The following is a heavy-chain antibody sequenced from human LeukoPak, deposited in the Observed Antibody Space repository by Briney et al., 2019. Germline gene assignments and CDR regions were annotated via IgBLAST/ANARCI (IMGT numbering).Heavy chain of an antibody. Sequence: GSLRLSCVASGFSLSGCWMYWVRQASGKGLMYISRNNGDGSTTNYADVVKGRFTISRDNAKNTLYLQMDSLRAEDTATYYCLVVVTGGSSQHWGQGTLVTVSS. J-gene: IGHJ1*01. D-gene: IGHD3-22*01. CDR3: LVVVTGGSSQH. CDR2: NNGDGSTT. CDR1: GFSLSGCW. V-gene: IGHV3-74*01.